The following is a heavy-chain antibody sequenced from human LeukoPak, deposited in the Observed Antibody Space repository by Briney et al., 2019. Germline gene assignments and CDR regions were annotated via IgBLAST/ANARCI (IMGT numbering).Heavy chain of an antibody. D-gene: IGHD3-3*01. V-gene: IGHV3-48*03. CDR1: GFTFSSYE. Sequence: GGSLRLSCAASGFTFSSYEMNWVRQAPGKGLEWVSYISSSGSTIYYADSVKGRFTISRDNAKNSLYLQTNSLRAEDTAVYYCARVNLMGFWSGYSVDSWGQGTLVTVSS. CDR2: ISSSGSTI. CDR3: ARVNLMGFWSGYSVDS. J-gene: IGHJ4*02.